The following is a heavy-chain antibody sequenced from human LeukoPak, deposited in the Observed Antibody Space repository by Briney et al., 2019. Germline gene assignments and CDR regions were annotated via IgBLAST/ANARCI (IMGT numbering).Heavy chain of an antibody. J-gene: IGHJ5*02. CDR2: VSTTNDKA. V-gene: IGHV1-18*01. Sequence: ASVKVSCKASGYTFTSYSFSWVRQAPGQGLEWMGWVSTTNDKANYAQKLQGRVTMTTDTSTSTAYMELRSLNSDDTAVYYCGRVVTGYYRLDPWGLGTLVTVSS. D-gene: IGHD3-9*01. CDR3: GRVVTGYYRLDP. CDR1: GYTFTSYS.